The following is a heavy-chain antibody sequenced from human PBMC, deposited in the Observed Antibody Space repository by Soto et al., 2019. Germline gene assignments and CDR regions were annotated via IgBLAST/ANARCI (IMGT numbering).Heavy chain of an antibody. CDR1: GFTVSSNY. CDR3: ASLGYSGYDFAFDI. J-gene: IGHJ3*02. CDR2: IYSGGNT. Sequence: GGSLRLSCAASGFTVSSNYMNWVRQAPGKGLVWVSVIYSGGNTYYADSVKGRFTISRDNSKNTLYLQMNSLRAEDTAVYYCASLGYSGYDFAFDIWRQGTMATVSS. D-gene: IGHD5-12*01. V-gene: IGHV3-53*01.